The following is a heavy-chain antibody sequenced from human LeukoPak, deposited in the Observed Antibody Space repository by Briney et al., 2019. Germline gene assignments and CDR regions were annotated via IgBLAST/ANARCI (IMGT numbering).Heavy chain of an antibody. Sequence: ETLSLTCTVSGGSISSSSYYWGWIRQPPGKGLEWVANIREDGSEKYYVDSVKGQFTISRDNAKNSLYLQMNSLRAEDTAVYYCAGTHNWKENAFDIWGQGTMVTVSS. V-gene: IGHV3-7*01. CDR3: AGTHNWKENAFDI. CDR2: IREDGSEK. D-gene: IGHD1-1*01. CDR1: GGSISSSSYY. J-gene: IGHJ3*02.